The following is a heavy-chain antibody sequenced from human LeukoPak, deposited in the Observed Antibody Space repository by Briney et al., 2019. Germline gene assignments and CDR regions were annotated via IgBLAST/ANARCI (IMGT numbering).Heavy chain of an antibody. CDR1: GGSISSYY. Sequence: SETLSLTCTVSGGSISSYYWSWIRQPPGKGLEWVGSIYYSGSTNYNPSLKSRVTISVDNSKNQFSLKLSSLTAAGTAVYYCARGYHRSGYYIDYWGQGTLVTVSS. D-gene: IGHD3-22*01. CDR2: IYYSGST. V-gene: IGHV4-59*01. J-gene: IGHJ4*02. CDR3: ARGYHRSGYYIDY.